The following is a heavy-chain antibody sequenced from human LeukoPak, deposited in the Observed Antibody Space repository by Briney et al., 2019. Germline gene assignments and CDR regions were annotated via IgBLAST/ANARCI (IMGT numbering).Heavy chain of an antibody. Sequence: GGSLRLSCVVSGFTFSYYGIHWVRQAPGKGLEYVSAISSNGGSTYYANSVKGRFTISRDNSKNTLYLQMGSLRAEDMAVYYCARRPRRSDYYDYWGQGTLVTVSS. CDR2: ISSNGGST. J-gene: IGHJ4*02. CDR1: GFTFSYYG. V-gene: IGHV3-64*01. CDR3: ARRPRRSDYYDY.